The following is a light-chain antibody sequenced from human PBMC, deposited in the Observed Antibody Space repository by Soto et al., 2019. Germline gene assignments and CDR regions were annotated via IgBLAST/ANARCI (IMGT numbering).Light chain of an antibody. CDR2: AAS. CDR3: QQYYSYSRT. Sequence: AIQMTQSPSSLSASVGDRVTITCRESQGIRKDLGWYQQKPGKAPKLLVYAASTLQSGVPSSFRGSGSGTDFTLTISCLQSEDFATYYCQQYYSYSRTFGQGTKVDIK. CDR1: QGIRKD. V-gene: IGKV1-6*01. J-gene: IGKJ1*01.